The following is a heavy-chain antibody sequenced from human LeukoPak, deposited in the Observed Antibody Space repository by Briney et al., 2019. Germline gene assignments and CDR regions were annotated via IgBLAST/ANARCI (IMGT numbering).Heavy chain of an antibody. V-gene: IGHV1-8*01. J-gene: IGHJ4*02. CDR3: ARGGRYSYGTQFDY. CDR2: MNPNSGNT. Sequence: RASVKVSCKASGYTFTSYDINWVRQATGQGLEWMGWMNPNSGNTGYAQKFQGRVTMTRNTFISTAYMELSSLRSEDTAVYYCARGGRYSYGTQFDYWGQGTLVTVSS. D-gene: IGHD5-18*01. CDR1: GYTFTSYD.